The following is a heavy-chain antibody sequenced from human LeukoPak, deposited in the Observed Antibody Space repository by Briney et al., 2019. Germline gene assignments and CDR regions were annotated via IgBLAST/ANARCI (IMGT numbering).Heavy chain of an antibody. Sequence: GGSLKLSCAASGFTFSGSAMHWVRQASGKGLEWVGRIRSKANSYATAYAASVKGRFTISRDDSKNTAYPQMNSLKTEDTAVYYCTRRSPVAGTRDAFDIWGQGTMVTVSS. CDR1: GFTFSGSA. D-gene: IGHD6-19*01. CDR2: IRSKANSYAT. V-gene: IGHV3-73*01. CDR3: TRRSPVAGTRDAFDI. J-gene: IGHJ3*02.